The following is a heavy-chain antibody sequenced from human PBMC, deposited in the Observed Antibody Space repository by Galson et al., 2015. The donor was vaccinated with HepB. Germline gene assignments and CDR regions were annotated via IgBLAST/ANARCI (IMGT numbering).Heavy chain of an antibody. CDR2: IYSGGST. V-gene: IGHV3-66*02. CDR1: GFTFSSYS. CDR3: ASEGYYDSSGYPFDY. D-gene: IGHD3-22*01. Sequence: SLRLSCAASGFTFSSYSMNWVRQAPGKGLEWVSVIYSGGSTYYADSVKGRFTISRDNSKNTLYLQMNSLRAEDTAVYYCASEGYYDSSGYPFDYWGQGTLVTVSS. J-gene: IGHJ4*02.